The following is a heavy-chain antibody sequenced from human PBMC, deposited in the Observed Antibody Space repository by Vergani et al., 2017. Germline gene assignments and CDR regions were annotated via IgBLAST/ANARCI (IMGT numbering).Heavy chain of an antibody. CDR2: IYNSGST. V-gene: IGHV4-30-4*01. Sequence: QVQLQESGPGLVKPSQTLSLTCTVSGDSISSSDNYWSWVRQPPGKGLEWIGFIYNSGSTYYNPSLKSRVTISVDTSKNQFSLKLSSVTAADTAVYYCARLQGYGDYNYFDYWGQGTLVTVSS. CDR1: GDSISSSDNY. CDR3: ARLQGYGDYNYFDY. D-gene: IGHD4-17*01. J-gene: IGHJ4*02.